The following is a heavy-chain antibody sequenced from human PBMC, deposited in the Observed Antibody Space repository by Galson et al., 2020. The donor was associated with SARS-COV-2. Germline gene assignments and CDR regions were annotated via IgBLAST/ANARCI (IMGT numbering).Heavy chain of an antibody. V-gene: IGHV4-31*03. CDR1: GDSISSGGYY. D-gene: IGHD2-15*01. CDR3: ARSSLRCCSGGSCPYYCDY. CDR2: IYYSGRT. Sequence: SETLSLTCTVSGDSISSGGYYWSWIRQQPRKGLEWLAYIYYSGRTNYDPSLKGRVTISVDASKNQFSLNLSSVTAAATAMYYCARSSLRCCSGGSCPYYCDYWGQGTLVTVSS. J-gene: IGHJ4*02.